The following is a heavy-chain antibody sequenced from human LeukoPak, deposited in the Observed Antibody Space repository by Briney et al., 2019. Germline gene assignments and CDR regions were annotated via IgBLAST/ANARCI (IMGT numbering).Heavy chain of an antibody. V-gene: IGHV5-51*01. J-gene: IGHJ5*02. D-gene: IGHD6-6*01. Sequence: GESLKISCKGSGYSFTSYWIGWVRQMPGKGLEWMGIIYPGDSDTRYSPSFQGQVTISADKSISTAYLQWSSLKASDTAMYYCAREYSSSSAVDARFDPWGQGTLVTVSS. CDR3: AREYSSSSAVDARFDP. CDR1: GYSFTSYW. CDR2: IYPGDSDT.